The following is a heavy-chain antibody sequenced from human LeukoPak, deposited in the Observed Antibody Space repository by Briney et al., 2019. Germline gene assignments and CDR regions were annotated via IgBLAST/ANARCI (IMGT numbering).Heavy chain of an antibody. CDR2: ISWNSGSI. CDR3: AEGNDYDNEGIDY. CDR1: GFTFDDYA. D-gene: IGHD4-17*01. V-gene: IGHV3-9*01. Sequence: GRSLRLSCAASGFTFDDYAMHWVRQAPGKGLEWVSGISWNSGSIGYADSVKGRFTISRDNAKNSLYLQMNSLRAEDTALYYCAEGNDYDNEGIDYWGQGTLVTVSS. J-gene: IGHJ4*02.